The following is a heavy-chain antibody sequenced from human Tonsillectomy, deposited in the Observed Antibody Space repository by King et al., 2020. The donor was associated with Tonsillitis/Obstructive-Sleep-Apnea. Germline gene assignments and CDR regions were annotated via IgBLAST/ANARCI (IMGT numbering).Heavy chain of an antibody. Sequence: QLQESGPGLVKPSETLSLMCTVSGGSIRSNDHYWGWIRQSPGKGLEWIGNIYYSGSTYYNPALNGRVTISVDTSKNQFSLDLSSVTAADTSVYYCTRLGYCSSITCYADVWGKGTTVTVSS. D-gene: IGHD2-2*01. CDR2: IYYSGST. J-gene: IGHJ6*04. V-gene: IGHV4-39*01. CDR3: TRLGYCSSITCYADV. CDR1: GGSIRSNDHY.